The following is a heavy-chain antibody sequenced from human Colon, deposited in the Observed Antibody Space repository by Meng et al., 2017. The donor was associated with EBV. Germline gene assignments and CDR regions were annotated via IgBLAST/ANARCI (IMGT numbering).Heavy chain of an antibody. J-gene: IGHJ5*02. D-gene: IGHD2-8*02. CDR1: GTSISTSNW. Sequence: QLLLQESGEGLVKPSGTLSLTCAVSGTSISTSNWWSWIRQSPGEGLEWIGAIYHNGQTNYNPSLKSRVSMSVDESENEFSLNLKSVTAADTAVYYCARDGGVTHIPWGQGVLVTVSS. CDR3: ARDGGVTHIP. V-gene: IGHV4-4*02. CDR2: IYHNGQT.